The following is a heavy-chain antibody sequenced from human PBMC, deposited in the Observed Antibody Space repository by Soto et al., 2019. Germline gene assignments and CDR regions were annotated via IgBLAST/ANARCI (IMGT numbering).Heavy chain of an antibody. J-gene: IGHJ4*02. CDR2: ISGSGGST. CDR1: GFTFSSYA. Sequence: GGSLRLSCAASGFTFSSYAMSWVRQAPGKGLEWVSAISGSGGSTYYADSVKGRFTISRDNSKNTLYLQMNSLRAEDTAVYYCAKDGIRSYDFWSGFTYYFDYWGRGTLVTVSS. V-gene: IGHV3-23*01. CDR3: AKDGIRSYDFWSGFTYYFDY. D-gene: IGHD3-3*01.